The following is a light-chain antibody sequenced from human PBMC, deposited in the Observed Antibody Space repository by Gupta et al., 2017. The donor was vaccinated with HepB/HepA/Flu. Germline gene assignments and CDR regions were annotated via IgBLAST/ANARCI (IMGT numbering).Light chain of an antibody. CDR3: SSYTSSSTLFV. CDR1: SSDVGGYNY. Sequence: QSALTQPASVSGPPGPSTTISCTGTSSDVGGYNYVSWYQQHPGKAPKLMIYEVSNRPSGVSNRFSGSKSGNTASLTISGLQAEDEADYYCSSYTSSSTLFVFGTGTKVTVL. J-gene: IGLJ1*01. V-gene: IGLV2-14*01. CDR2: EVS.